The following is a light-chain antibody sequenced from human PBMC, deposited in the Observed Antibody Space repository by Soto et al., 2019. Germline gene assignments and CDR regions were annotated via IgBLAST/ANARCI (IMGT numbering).Light chain of an antibody. V-gene: IGLV2-14*01. J-gene: IGLJ3*02. CDR1: SSDVGGYNY. CDR2: EVS. Sequence: QSALTQPASVSGSPGQSITIYCTGNSSDVGGYNYVSWYQQHPGKAPKLMIYEVSNRPSGVSNRFSGSKSGNTASLTISGLQDEDEADYYCSSYTSSSTWVFGGGTTLTV. CDR3: SSYTSSSTWV.